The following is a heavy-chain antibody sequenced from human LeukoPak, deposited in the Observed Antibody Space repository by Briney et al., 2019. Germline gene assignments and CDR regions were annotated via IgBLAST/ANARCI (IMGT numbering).Heavy chain of an antibody. J-gene: IGHJ4*02. CDR3: ARSGTVTTWNY. D-gene: IGHD4-17*01. V-gene: IGHV4-31*03. CDR1: GGSISSGGYY. Sequence: SETLSLTCTVSGGSISSGGYYWSWIRQHPGKGLEWIGCIYYSGTTYYHPSLTSRVAISVDTSKNQFSLKLSSVTAADTAVYYCARSGTVTTWNYWGQGTLVTVSS. CDR2: IYYSGTT.